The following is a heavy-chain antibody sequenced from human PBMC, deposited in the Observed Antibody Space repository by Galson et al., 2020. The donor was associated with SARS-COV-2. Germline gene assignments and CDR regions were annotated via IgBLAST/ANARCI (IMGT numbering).Heavy chain of an antibody. CDR2: IHYAGRA. CDR1: GDTIRSGGDR. J-gene: IGHJ6*02. CDR3: ARDRRIFRRDRIYYYGVNV. Sequence: ASETLSITCIVSGDTIRSGGDRWAWIRQNPGKGLEWIGDIHYAGRASYNPSLKSRVVISIDTAKSQFSLMMSSMTAADTAVYYCARDRRIFRRDRIYYYGVNVWGQGTTVTVSS. D-gene: IGHD3-10*01. V-gene: IGHV4-31*03.